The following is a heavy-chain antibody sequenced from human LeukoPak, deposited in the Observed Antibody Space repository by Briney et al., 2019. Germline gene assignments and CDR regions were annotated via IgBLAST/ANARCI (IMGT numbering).Heavy chain of an antibody. J-gene: IGHJ3*02. D-gene: IGHD5-12*01. V-gene: IGHV1-8*01. CDR3: ARNRYSGYPNAFDI. CDR2: MNPNSGNT. Sequence: ASVTVSCKASGYTFTSYDINWVRQATGQGLEWMGWMNPNSGNTGYAQTFQGRVTMTRNTSISTAYMELSSLRSEDTAVYYCARNRYSGYPNAFDIWGQGTMVTGSS. CDR1: GYTFTSYD.